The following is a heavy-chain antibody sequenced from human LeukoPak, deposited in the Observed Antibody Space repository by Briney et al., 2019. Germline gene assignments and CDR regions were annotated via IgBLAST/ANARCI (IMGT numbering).Heavy chain of an antibody. CDR2: ISSSSYI. V-gene: IGHV3-21*01. D-gene: IGHD2-8*01. CDR1: GFTFSSYS. J-gene: IGHJ3*02. Sequence: GGSLRLSCAASGFTFSSYSMNWVRQAPGKRLELVSSISSSSYIYYADSVKGRFTISRDNAKNSLYLQMNSLRAEDTAVYYCANQGGVGAFAIWGQGTMVTVSS. CDR3: ANQGGVGAFAI.